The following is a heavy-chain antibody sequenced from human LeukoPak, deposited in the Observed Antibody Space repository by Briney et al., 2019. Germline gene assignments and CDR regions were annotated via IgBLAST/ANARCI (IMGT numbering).Heavy chain of an antibody. D-gene: IGHD1-7*01. CDR3: ARDRVGLVPGITRY. J-gene: IGHJ4*02. V-gene: IGHV3-7*01. CDR1: GFTFSHYY. CDR2: VNQDGSEE. Sequence: GGSLRLSCAASGFTFSHYYMTWVRQAPGKGLEWVANVNQDGSEEYYVGSVKGRFTISRDNAKDSLYLHMNSLRAEDTGVYYCARDRVGLVPGITRYWGQGTLVTVSS.